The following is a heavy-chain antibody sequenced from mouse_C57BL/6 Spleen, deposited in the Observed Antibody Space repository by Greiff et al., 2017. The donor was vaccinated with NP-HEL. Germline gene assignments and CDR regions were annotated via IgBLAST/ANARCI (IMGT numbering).Heavy chain of an antibody. D-gene: IGHD2-12*01. V-gene: IGHV1-53*01. CDR3: ARRESYEMYFDV. J-gene: IGHJ1*03. CDR2: ITPSNGGT. Sequence: QVQLQQSGTALVTPGASVKLSCKASGYTFTSYWLHWVKQRPGRGLEWLGNITPSNGGTNYNEKFKSKATLTVDKTSSTAYMQLSSLTSEDSAVYYCARRESYEMYFDVWGTGTTVTVSS. CDR1: GYTFTSYW.